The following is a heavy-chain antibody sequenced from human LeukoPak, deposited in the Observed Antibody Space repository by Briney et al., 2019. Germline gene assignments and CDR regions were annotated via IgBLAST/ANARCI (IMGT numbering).Heavy chain of an antibody. D-gene: IGHD2-2*01. J-gene: IGHJ6*02. CDR2: ISSSSSSI. V-gene: IGHV3-48*04. Sequence: GSLRLSCAASGFTFSSYSMNWVRQAPGKGLEWVSYISSSSSSIYYTDSVKGRFTISGDNAKNSLYLQMNSLRAEDTGVYYCARIWVAVLPADGMDVWGLGTTVTVSS. CDR3: ARIWVAVLPADGMDV. CDR1: GFTFSSYS.